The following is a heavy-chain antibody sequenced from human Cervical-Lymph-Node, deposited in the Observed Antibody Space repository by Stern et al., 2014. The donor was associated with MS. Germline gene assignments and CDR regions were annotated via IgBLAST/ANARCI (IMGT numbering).Heavy chain of an antibody. J-gene: IGHJ1*01. CDR3: AREGGNTAEYFQH. V-gene: IGHV3-33*01. Sequence: VQLVESGGGVVQPGRSLRLSCAASGFTFSSSGMHWVRQAPGKGLEWLAIIYYDGSNRYYADSVKGRFTISRDNSKNTLYLQMNSLRDEDTAVYYCAREGGNTAEYFQHWGQGTLVTVSS. CDR1: GFTFSSSG. CDR2: IYYDGSNR. D-gene: IGHD4-23*01.